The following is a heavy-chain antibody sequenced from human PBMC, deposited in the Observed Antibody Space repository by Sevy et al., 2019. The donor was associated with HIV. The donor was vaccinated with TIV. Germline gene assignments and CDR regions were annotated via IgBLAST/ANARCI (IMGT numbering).Heavy chain of an antibody. CDR2: IIPMFGSA. CDR1: GGTFGTYS. D-gene: IGHD3-16*01. Sequence: ASVKVSCKASGGTFGTYSISWLRQAPGQGLEWMGGIIPMFGSANYAQKSQGRVTITADESTRTAYMELGSLRSEDSAVYYCARDRDITFGGGDAFDIWGQGTLVTVSS. V-gene: IGHV1-69*13. J-gene: IGHJ3*02. CDR3: ARDRDITFGGGDAFDI.